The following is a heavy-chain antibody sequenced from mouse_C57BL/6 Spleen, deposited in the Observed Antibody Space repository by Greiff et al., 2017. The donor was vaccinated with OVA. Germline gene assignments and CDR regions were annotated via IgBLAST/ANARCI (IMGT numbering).Heavy chain of an antibody. CDR2: ITPGDGDS. Sequence: QVQLQQSGAELVKPGASVKLSCKASGYAFSSDWMNWVQQRPGKGLEWIGQITPGDGDSNYNGKFKGKATLTADKSTNTAYMQRSSLTAEDSAVYFCAPKTEIAQVYFDYWGQGTTLTVSS. V-gene: IGHV1-80*01. CDR1: GYAFSSDW. D-gene: IGHD3-2*02. CDR3: APKTEIAQVYFDY. J-gene: IGHJ2*01.